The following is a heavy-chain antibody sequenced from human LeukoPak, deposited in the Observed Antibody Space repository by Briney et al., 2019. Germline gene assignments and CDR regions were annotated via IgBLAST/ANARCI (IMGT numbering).Heavy chain of an antibody. D-gene: IGHD6-13*01. Sequence: GGSLRLSCAASGFTFSSYGMHWVRQAPGKGLEWVAFIRYDGSNKYYADSVKGRFTISRDNSKNTLYLQMNSLRAEDTAVYYCAKVVIAAAGTNYYYYMDVWGKGTTVTVSS. J-gene: IGHJ6*03. CDR1: GFTFSSYG. CDR2: IRYDGSNK. CDR3: AKVVIAAAGTNYYYYMDV. V-gene: IGHV3-30*02.